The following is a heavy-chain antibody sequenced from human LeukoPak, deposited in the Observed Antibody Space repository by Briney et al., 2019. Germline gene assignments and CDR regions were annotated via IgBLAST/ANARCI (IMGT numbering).Heavy chain of an antibody. CDR1: GFTFDHYA. CDR3: TKEFSGSYEN. Sequence: PGGSLRLSCATSGFTFDHYASHWVRQVPGKGLEWVSLISRDGGTTSYGDSVKGRFTISRDNRKNSLYMQMNSLKTEDSALYYCTKEFSGSYENWGQGTLVTVSS. CDR2: ISRDGGTT. V-gene: IGHV3-43*02. J-gene: IGHJ4*02. D-gene: IGHD3-10*01.